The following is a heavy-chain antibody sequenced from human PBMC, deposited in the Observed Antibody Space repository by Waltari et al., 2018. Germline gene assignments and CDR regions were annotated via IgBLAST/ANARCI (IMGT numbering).Heavy chain of an antibody. V-gene: IGHV3-66*02. Sequence: EVQLVESGGGLVQPGGSLRLTCAASEFTVRTNYLSWVRQAPGKGLEWVSGIPSGGTINYADSVKGRFTISRDNSKNTLYLQMNNLRAEDTAVYYCARETLITIFGVVNRGIDVWGQGTTVTVSS. CDR1: EFTVRTNY. CDR2: IPSGGTI. J-gene: IGHJ6*02. D-gene: IGHD3-3*01. CDR3: ARETLITIFGVVNRGIDV.